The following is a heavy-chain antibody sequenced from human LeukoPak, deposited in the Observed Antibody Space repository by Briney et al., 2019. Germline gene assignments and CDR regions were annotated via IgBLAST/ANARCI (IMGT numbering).Heavy chain of an antibody. D-gene: IGHD2-8*01. CDR3: ARLYCTNGVCYRGWFDP. V-gene: IGHV4-4*09. J-gene: IGHJ5*02. CDR2: IYTSGST. CDR1: GGSISSYY. Sequence: PSETLSLTCTVSGGSISSYYWSWIRQPPGKGLGWVGYIYTSGSTNYNPSLKSRVTISVDTSKNQFSLKLSSVTAADTAVYYCARLYCTNGVCYRGWFDPWGQGTLVTVSS.